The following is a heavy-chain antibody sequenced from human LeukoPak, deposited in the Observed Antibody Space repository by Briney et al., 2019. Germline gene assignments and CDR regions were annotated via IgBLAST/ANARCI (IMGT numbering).Heavy chain of an antibody. V-gene: IGHV3-66*01. CDR2: IYSGGST. D-gene: IGHD3-22*01. J-gene: IGHJ3*02. CDR1: GFTVSSNY. CDR3: ARVNDSSGYGDAFVI. Sequence: GGSLRLSCAASGFTVSSNYMSWVRQAPGKGLEGGSVIYSGGSTYYPDSVKGRFTISRDNSKNTLYLQMNSLRAEDTAVYYCARVNDSSGYGDAFVIWGQGTMVTVSS.